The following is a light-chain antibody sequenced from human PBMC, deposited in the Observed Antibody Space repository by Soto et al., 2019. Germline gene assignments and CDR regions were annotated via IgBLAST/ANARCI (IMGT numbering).Light chain of an antibody. V-gene: IGKV3-20*01. J-gene: IGKJ1*01. CDR2: RGS. CDR1: QTIRGNE. Sequence: EVVLTQSPGTLYLSPGERATLSCRASQTIRGNELAWYQQKPGQAPRLLIYRGSSRATGIPDRFSGRGSGTDFTLTISRLEPEDFAVYYCQDYGTSAPWTFGQGTKVEIK. CDR3: QDYGTSAPWT.